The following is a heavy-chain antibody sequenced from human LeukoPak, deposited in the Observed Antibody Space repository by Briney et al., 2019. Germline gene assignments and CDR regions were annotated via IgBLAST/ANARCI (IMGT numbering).Heavy chain of an antibody. V-gene: IGHV4-31*03. CDR1: GGSISRSGCY. D-gene: IGHD6-6*01. J-gene: IGHJ6*02. CDR2: IYYSEST. CDR3: ARDLRSSSSSGINYYGMDV. Sequence: SQTLSLTCTVSGGSISRSGCYWSWIRQHPGKGLEWIGYIYYSESTYYNPSLKSRVTISVDTSKNQFSLKLSSVTAADTAVYYCARDLRSSSSSGINYYGMDVWGQGTTVTVSS.